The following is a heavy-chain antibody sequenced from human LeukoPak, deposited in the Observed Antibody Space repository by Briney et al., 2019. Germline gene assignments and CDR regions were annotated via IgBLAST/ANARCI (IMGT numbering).Heavy chain of an antibody. V-gene: IGHV3-7*01. CDR2: IKEDSGVK. CDR3: ARDLSPSCGDGCYYDALDI. CDR1: GFTFGNFW. Sequence: GGSLRLSCAASGFTFGNFWMTWVRQAPGKGLEWVANIKEDSGVKNYVDSVKGRFTVSRDNAKNSLFLQMNSLRAEDTAVYYCARDLSPSCGDGCYYDALDIWGQGTIATVS. D-gene: IGHD2-21*01. J-gene: IGHJ3*02.